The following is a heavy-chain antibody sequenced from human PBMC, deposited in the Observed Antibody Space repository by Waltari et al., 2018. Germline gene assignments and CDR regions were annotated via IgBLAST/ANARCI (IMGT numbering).Heavy chain of an antibody. D-gene: IGHD4-17*01. CDR2: IYTSGST. CDR3: GSVTTAWDFQH. J-gene: IGHJ1*01. Sequence: QVQLQESGTGLVKPSQTLSLTCTVSGGSISSGSYYWSWIRQPAGKGLEWIGRIYTSGSTNYNPSLKSRVTISVDTSKNQFSLKLSSVTAADTAVYYCGSVTTAWDFQHWGQGTLVTVSS. CDR1: GGSISSGSYY. V-gene: IGHV4-61*02.